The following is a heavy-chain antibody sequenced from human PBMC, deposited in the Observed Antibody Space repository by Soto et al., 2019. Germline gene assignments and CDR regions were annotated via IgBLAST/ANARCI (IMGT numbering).Heavy chain of an antibody. J-gene: IGHJ5*02. CDR2: INHSGST. CDR1: GGSFSGYY. D-gene: IGHD5-18*01. V-gene: IGHV4-34*01. CDR3: ARGKRRRWIQTNWFDP. Sequence: LSLTCAVYGGSFSGYYWSWIRQPPGKGLEWIGEINHSGSTNYNPSLKSRVTISVDTSKNQFSLKLSSVTAADTAVYYCARGKRRRWIQTNWFDPWGQGTLVTVSS.